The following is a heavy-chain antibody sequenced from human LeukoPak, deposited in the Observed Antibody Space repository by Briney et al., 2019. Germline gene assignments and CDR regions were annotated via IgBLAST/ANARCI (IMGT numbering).Heavy chain of an antibody. CDR3: AKSLFTSATGTGRAFHI. CDR2: ISASGDVT. J-gene: IGHJ3*02. V-gene: IGHV3-23*01. D-gene: IGHD1-1*01. CDR1: EFTFSKFP. Sequence: GGSLRLSCAASEFTFSKFPMGWVRQAPGRGLEWVSAISASGDVTFHADSVRGRFTISRDNSKSTLFLQMNDLRVDDTAKFYCAKSLFTSATGTGRAFHIWGQGTKVSVSS.